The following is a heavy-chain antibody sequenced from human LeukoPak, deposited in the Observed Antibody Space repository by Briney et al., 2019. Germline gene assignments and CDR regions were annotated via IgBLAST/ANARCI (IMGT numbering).Heavy chain of an antibody. J-gene: IGHJ4*02. CDR1: GGSISSSSYY. CDR2: IYYSGST. Sequence: SETLSLTCTVSGGSISSSSYYWGWIRQPPGKGLEWIGSIYYSGSTYYHPSLKSRVTISVDTSKNQFSLKLTSVTAADTAVYYCARHYRSEFWSGYNCHYWGRGTRVTVSS. D-gene: IGHD3-3*01. V-gene: IGHV4-39*01. CDR3: ARHYRSEFWSGYNCHY.